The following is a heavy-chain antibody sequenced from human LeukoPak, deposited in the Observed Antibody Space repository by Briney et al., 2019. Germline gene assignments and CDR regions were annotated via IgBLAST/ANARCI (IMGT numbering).Heavy chain of an antibody. CDR2: IYYSGST. CDR1: GGSFSGYY. J-gene: IGHJ2*01. Sequence: SETLSLTCAVYGGSFSGYYWSWIRQPPGKGLEWIGYIYYSGSTNYNPSLKSRVTISVDTSKNQFSLKLSSVTAADTAVYYCARATGRDGYKKNYWYFDLWGRGTLVTVSS. V-gene: IGHV4-59*01. D-gene: IGHD5-24*01. CDR3: ARATGRDGYKKNYWYFDL.